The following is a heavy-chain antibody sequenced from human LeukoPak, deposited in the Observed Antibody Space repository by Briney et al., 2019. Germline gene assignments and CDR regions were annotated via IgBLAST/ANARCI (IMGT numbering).Heavy chain of an antibody. CDR3: AGLGVMVLVYQFEY. CDR2: ISSSGTA. CDR1: GVSITSTKYF. Sequence: PSETLSLTCAVSGVSITSTKYFWGWIRQPPGKELELIGIISSSGTADYSPSLKSRVTISTDTSKNQFSLKLTSVTAADTAVYYCAGLGVMVLVYQFEYWGRGTPVTVSS. V-gene: IGHV4-39*07. D-gene: IGHD2-8*01. J-gene: IGHJ4*02.